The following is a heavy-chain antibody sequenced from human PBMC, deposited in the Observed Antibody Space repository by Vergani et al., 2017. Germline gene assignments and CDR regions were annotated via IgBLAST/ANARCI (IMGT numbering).Heavy chain of an antibody. D-gene: IGHD3-10*01. CDR2: IIPIFGTA. CDR3: ARGGSSGSGSYSPYYYYGMDV. Sequence: QVQLMQSGAEVKKPGSSVKVSCKASGGTFSSYAISWVRQAPGQGLEWMGRIIPIFGTANYAQKFQGRVTITADESTSTAYMELSSLRSEDTAVYYCARGGSSGSGSYSPYYYYGMDVWGQGTTVTVSS. J-gene: IGHJ6*02. V-gene: IGHV1-69*13. CDR1: GGTFSSYA.